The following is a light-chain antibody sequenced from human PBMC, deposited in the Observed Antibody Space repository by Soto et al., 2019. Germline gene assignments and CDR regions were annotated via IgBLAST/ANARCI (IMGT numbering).Light chain of an antibody. V-gene: IGKV2-28*01. CDR2: LGS. CDR3: MQSLQPPTT. Sequence: DIVMTQSPLSLPVSPGAPASISCKSSQSLLHSDGNNYLEWYLQKEGQSPQLLIYLGSDRASGGPDRFRGSGSGTNFNPEISRVEAGDVGVYYCMQSLQPPTTFGQGNKVEIK. J-gene: IGKJ1*01. CDR1: QSLLHSDGNNY.